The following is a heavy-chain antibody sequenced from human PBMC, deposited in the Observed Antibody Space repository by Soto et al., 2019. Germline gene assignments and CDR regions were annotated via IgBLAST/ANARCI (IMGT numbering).Heavy chain of an antibody. V-gene: IGHV4-38-2*02. CDR2: VYYNGHT. J-gene: IGHJ5*02. D-gene: IGHD1-26*01. CDR3: AQVLDFYNTTHILDP. Sequence: QVQLQESGPGLVKASETLSLTCTVSGYSISTGRYWGWVRQPPGKGLEWIASVYYNGHTYYNPSLKSRVTMSVDTSQNQFSLSLASVSAADTALYYCAQVLDFYNTTHILDPWGQGTLVTVSS. CDR1: GYSISTGRY.